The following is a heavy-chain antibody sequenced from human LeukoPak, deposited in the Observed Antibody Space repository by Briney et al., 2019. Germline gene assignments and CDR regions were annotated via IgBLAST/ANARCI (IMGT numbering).Heavy chain of an antibody. V-gene: IGHV4-34*01. Sequence: SETLSLTCAVYGGSFSGYYWSWIRQPPRKGLEWIGEINHSGSTNYNPSLKSRVTISVDTSKNQFSLKLSSVTAADTAVYYCARGRREVVVTEQEIVDYWGQGTLVTVSS. D-gene: IGHD2-21*02. CDR3: ARGRREVVVTEQEIVDY. J-gene: IGHJ4*02. CDR2: INHSGST. CDR1: GGSFSGYY.